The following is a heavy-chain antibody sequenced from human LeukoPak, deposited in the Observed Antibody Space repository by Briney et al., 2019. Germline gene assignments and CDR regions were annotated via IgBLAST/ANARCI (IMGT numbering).Heavy chain of an antibody. CDR1: GFTFSDYD. D-gene: IGHD1-1*01. CDR3: ARVAKERVGGVYYFDY. V-gene: IGHV3-13*01. Sequence: SGGSLRLSCAASGFTFSDYDMHWVRQPTGKGLEWVAAIGTAGDTYYTGSVKGRFTISRENAKNSLYPQMNSLRAGDTAVYYCARVAKERVGGVYYFDYWGQGTLVTVSS. J-gene: IGHJ4*02. CDR2: IGTAGDT.